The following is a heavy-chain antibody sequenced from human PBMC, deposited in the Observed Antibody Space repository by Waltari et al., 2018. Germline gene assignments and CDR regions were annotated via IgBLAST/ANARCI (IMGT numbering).Heavy chain of an antibody. CDR2: IYHDGTT. Sequence: QVQLQESGPGLVKSSETLSLTCDVSGYAVNSGFYWGWIRQAPGKGLEWVATIYHDGTTFYNPSLKRRLSVSMDTSKNQISLTLKSVTAADTALYYCSRQVLGYCTSAACRRLESWGQGTLVTVSS. V-gene: IGHV4-38-2*01. CDR3: SRQVLGYCTSAACRRLES. D-gene: IGHD2-2*03. CDR1: GYAVNSGFY. J-gene: IGHJ4*02.